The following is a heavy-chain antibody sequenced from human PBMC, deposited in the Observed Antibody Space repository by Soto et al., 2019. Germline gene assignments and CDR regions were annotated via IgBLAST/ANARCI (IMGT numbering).Heavy chain of an antibody. Sequence: GASVKVSCKASGYTFTSYYMHWVRQAPGQGLEWMGIINPSGGSTSYAQKFQGRVTMTRDTSTSTVYMELSSLRSEDTAVYYCASDGNCSGGSCYPNTGEYFQHWGQGTLVTVSS. CDR1: GYTFTSYY. CDR2: INPSGGST. CDR3: ASDGNCSGGSCYPNTGEYFQH. J-gene: IGHJ1*01. D-gene: IGHD2-15*01. V-gene: IGHV1-46*03.